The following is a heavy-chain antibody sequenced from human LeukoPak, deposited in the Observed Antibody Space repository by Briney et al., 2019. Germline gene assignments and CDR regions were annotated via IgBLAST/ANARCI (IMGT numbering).Heavy chain of an antibody. CDR1: GFTVSSNY. J-gene: IGHJ4*02. CDR2: IYSGGST. V-gene: IGHV3-66*01. CDR3: ARDHHDSSGYYSGY. D-gene: IGHD3-22*01. Sequence: GGSLRLSCAASGFTVSSNYMSWVRQAPGKGLEWVSVIYSGGSTYYADSVKGRFTISRDNSKNTLYLQMNSLRAEDTAVYYCARDHHDSSGYYSGYWGQGTLVTVSS.